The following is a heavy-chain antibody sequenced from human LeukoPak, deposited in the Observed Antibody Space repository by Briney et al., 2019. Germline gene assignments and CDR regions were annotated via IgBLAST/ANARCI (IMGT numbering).Heavy chain of an antibody. CDR1: GFTFSSHS. Sequence: PGGSLRLSCAASGFTFSSHSMNWVRQAPGKGLEWVSSFGTRSSSIYYADSVKGRFTISRDNARNSLYLQMNSLKAEDTAVYYCARERDEGFDYWGQGTLVTASS. D-gene: IGHD5-24*01. CDR3: ARERDEGFDY. V-gene: IGHV3-21*01. J-gene: IGHJ4*02. CDR2: FGTRSSSI.